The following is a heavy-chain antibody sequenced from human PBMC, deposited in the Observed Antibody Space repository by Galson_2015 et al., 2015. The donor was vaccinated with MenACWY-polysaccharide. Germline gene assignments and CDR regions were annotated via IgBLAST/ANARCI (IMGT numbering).Heavy chain of an antibody. Sequence: SVKVSCKASGYTFTGYYMHWVRQAPGQGLEWMGWINPNSGDTNYAQKFQGRVTMTRDTSISTAYMELSRLRSDDTAVYYCARAYVATVTTDYFDYWGQGTLVTVSS. J-gene: IGHJ4*02. CDR1: GYTFTGYY. V-gene: IGHV1-2*02. CDR2: INPNSGDT. D-gene: IGHD4-17*01. CDR3: ARAYVATVTTDYFDY.